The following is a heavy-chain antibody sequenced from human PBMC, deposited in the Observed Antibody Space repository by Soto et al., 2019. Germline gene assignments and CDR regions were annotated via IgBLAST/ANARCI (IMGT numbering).Heavy chain of an antibody. CDR2: INSDGSGT. CDR3: ARVRSNRLLTPALVRYYYDYYVDV. CDR1: GFTFSSYW. J-gene: IGHJ6*03. V-gene: IGHV3-74*01. D-gene: IGHD2-2*01. Sequence: HPGGSLRLSCAASGFTFSSYWMHWVRQAPGKGLVWVSRINSDGSGTSYADSVKGRFTISRDNAKNTLYLQMDSLTAEDTAVYYCARVRSNRLLTPALVRYYYDYYVDVWGKATPVTVSS.